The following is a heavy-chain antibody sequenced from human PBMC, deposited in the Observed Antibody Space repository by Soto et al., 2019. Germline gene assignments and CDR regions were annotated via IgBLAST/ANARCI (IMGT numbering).Heavy chain of an antibody. CDR1: GLTFSDYY. CDR3: ARATGYYHTSGSDS. D-gene: IGHD3-22*01. Sequence: LRLSCAASGLTFSDYYMSWIRQAPGKGLEWISYISSNSNYKNHADSVRGRFTISRDNAKNSLYLQMNGLRAEDTAVYYCARATGYYHTSGSDSWGQGTLVTVSS. CDR2: ISSNSNYK. V-gene: IGHV3-11*06. J-gene: IGHJ4*02.